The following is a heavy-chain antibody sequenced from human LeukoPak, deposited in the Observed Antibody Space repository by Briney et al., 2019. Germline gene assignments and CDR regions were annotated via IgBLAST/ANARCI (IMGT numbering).Heavy chain of an antibody. D-gene: IGHD1-26*01. Sequence: SETLSLTCAVSGGSISSGGYSWSWIRQPPGKGLEWIGYIYYSGSTYYNPSLKSRVTISVDTSKNQFSLKLSSVTAADTALYYCAYSGSYGHLGYWGQGIPVTVSS. CDR2: IYYSGST. CDR1: GGSISSGGYS. CDR3: AYSGSYGHLGY. J-gene: IGHJ4*02. V-gene: IGHV4-30-4*01.